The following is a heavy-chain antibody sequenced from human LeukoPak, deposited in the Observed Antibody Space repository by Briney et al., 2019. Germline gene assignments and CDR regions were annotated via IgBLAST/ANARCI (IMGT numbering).Heavy chain of an antibody. CDR2: ISYDGSNK. D-gene: IGHD1-26*01. Sequence: PGRSLRLSCAASGFTFSSYAMHWVRQAPGKGLEWVAVISYDGSNKYYADSVRGRFTISRDNSKNTLYLQMDSLRAEDTAVYHCARDSFKRYSGYFDYWGQGTLVTVSS. J-gene: IGHJ4*02. CDR3: ARDSFKRYSGYFDY. V-gene: IGHV3-30*04. CDR1: GFTFSSYA.